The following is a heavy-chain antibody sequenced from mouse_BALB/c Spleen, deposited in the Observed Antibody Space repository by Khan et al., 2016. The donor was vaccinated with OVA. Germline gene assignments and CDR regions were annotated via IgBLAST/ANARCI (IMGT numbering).Heavy chain of an antibody. V-gene: IGHV1-20*02. J-gene: IGHJ2*01. CDR2: INPHIGET. Sequence: EVQLQESGPELVKPGASVKISCKASGYSFTGYFMNWVMQSHGKSLEWIGRINPHIGETFYNPKFKGKATLTADESSSTAHMELRSLASEDSAVCYCARIYGSDFDYWGQGTTLTVSS. CDR3: ARIYGSDFDY. D-gene: IGHD1-1*01. CDR1: GYSFTGYF.